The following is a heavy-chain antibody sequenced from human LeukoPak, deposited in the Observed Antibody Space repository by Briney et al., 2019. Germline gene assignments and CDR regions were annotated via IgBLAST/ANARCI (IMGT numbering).Heavy chain of an antibody. CDR3: ARGQRGGVSGNLGGLFASYYTYYYMDV. CDR1: GYTFISYD. D-gene: IGHD1-26*01. CDR2: INPTDGAT. V-gene: IGHV1-46*01. J-gene: IGHJ6*03. Sequence: GASVKVSCKASGYTFISYDISWVRQAPGQGLEWMGMINPTDGATTYAQRFQGRVTMTRDMSTTTVYMDLRSLRSEDTAVFFCARGQRGGVSGNLGGLFASYYTYYYMDVWGRGTTVTV.